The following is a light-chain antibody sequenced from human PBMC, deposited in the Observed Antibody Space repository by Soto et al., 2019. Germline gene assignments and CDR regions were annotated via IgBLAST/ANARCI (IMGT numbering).Light chain of an antibody. CDR2: RAS. CDR1: HAISSW. V-gene: IGKV1-5*03. CDR3: QQYNSFPWT. Sequence: DIQITQSPSTLSASVGDRVTITCRASHAISSWLAWYQQKPGQAPKLLIYRASALETGVPSRFSGGGSGTDFTLSISGIQPEDFANYHCQQYNSFPWTFGQGTKVDIK. J-gene: IGKJ1*01.